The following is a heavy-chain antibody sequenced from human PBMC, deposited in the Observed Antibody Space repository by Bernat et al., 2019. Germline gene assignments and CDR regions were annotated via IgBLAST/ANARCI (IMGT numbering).Heavy chain of an antibody. CDR1: GGSISSGGYY. D-gene: IGHD2-2*01. J-gene: IGHJ4*02. CDR3: ARCSAAATYPPFDY. V-gene: IGHV4-31*03. CDR2: IYYSGST. Sequence: QVQLQASGPGLVKPSQTLSLTCTVSGGSISSGGYYWSWIRQHPGKGLEWIGYIYYSGSTYYNPSLKSRVTISVDTSKNQFPLKLSSVTAADTAVYYCARCSAAATYPPFDYWGQGTLVTVSS.